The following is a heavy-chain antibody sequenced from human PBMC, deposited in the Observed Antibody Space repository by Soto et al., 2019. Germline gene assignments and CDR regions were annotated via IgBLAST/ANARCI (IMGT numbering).Heavy chain of an antibody. Sequence: QVQLQQSGPGLVKPSQTLSLTCAISGDSVSSNSATWNWIRQSPSRGLEWLGRTYYRSKWYNEYAISVQSRISSNPDTSKNQFCLQLNCVTPEDTGAYYCARGADTYGRPFDYWGQGTRVTVSS. V-gene: IGHV6-1*01. CDR2: TYYRSKWYN. CDR1: GDSVSSNSAT. D-gene: IGHD2-8*01. CDR3: ARGADTYGRPFDY. J-gene: IGHJ4*02.